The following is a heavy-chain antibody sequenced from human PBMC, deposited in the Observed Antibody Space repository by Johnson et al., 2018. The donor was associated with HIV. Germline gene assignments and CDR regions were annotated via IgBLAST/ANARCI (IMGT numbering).Heavy chain of an antibody. CDR3: ARDGRGLDAFDI. J-gene: IGHJ3*02. Sequence: QVQLVESGGDFIKPGGSLRLSCAASGFTFSNAWMSWVRQAPEKGLEWISYISSSGGTIFYADSVKGRFTMSRDIAKNTLYLQMNSLRAEYTAVYYCARDGRGLDAFDIWGQGTLVTVSS. CDR2: ISSSGGTI. V-gene: IGHV3-11*04. D-gene: IGHD3/OR15-3a*01. CDR1: GFTFSNAW.